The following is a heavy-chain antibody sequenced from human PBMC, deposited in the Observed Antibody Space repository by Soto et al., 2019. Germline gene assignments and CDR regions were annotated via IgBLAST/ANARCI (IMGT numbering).Heavy chain of an antibody. CDR2: ISTSSSYI. D-gene: IGHD3-22*01. V-gene: IGHV3-21*01. Sequence: EVQLVESGGGLVKPGGSLRLSCAASGFTFSSYSMNWVRQAPGKGLEWVSSISTSSSYIYYADSVKGRFTISRDNVKNSLYLQMNSLRAEDTAVYYCARGTYYYDSSVYYGYWGQGTLVTVSS. CDR3: ARGTYYYDSSVYYGY. J-gene: IGHJ4*02. CDR1: GFTFSSYS.